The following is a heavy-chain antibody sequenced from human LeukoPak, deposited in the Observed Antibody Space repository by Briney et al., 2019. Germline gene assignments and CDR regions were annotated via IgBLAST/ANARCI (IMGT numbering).Heavy chain of an antibody. J-gene: IGHJ5*02. V-gene: IGHV4-38-2*02. CDR1: GYSISSGYY. Sequence: PSETLSLTCTVSGYSISSGYYWGWIRQPPGKGLEWIGSIYHSGSTYYNPSLKSRVTISVDTSKNQFSLKLSSVTAADTAVYYCARSITMVRGVGWFDPWGQGTLVTVSS. D-gene: IGHD3-10*01. CDR3: ARSITMVRGVGWFDP. CDR2: IYHSGST.